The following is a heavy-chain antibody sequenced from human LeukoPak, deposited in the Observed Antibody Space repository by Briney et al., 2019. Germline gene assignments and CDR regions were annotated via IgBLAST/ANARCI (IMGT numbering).Heavy chain of an antibody. CDR2: IWYDGSNK. V-gene: IGHV3-33*01. D-gene: IGHD3-10*01. Sequence: SGGSLRLSCAASGFSFTNFGMHWIRQAPGKGLEWVAVIWYDGSNKYYADSVQGRFTTSRDISRNRLYLQMNTLRAEDTAVYYCARAVSGNYVNWFDPWGQGTLVTVSS. CDR3: ARAVSGNYVNWFDP. CDR1: GFSFTNFG. J-gene: IGHJ5*02.